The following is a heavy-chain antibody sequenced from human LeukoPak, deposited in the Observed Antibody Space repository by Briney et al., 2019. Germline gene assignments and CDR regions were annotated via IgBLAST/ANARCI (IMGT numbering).Heavy chain of an antibody. CDR2: MSPYSGNS. CDR1: GYTFTNYD. V-gene: IGHV1-8*01. Sequence: ASVKVSCKASGYTFTNYDINWVRQATGQGLEWVGWMSPYSGNSGSAHKFQGRVTMTRNTSISTAYLELSGLTSEDSAVYYCARGRLVRGDYLDHWGQGALVTVSS. D-gene: IGHD3-10*01. CDR3: ARGRLVRGDYLDH. J-gene: IGHJ4*02.